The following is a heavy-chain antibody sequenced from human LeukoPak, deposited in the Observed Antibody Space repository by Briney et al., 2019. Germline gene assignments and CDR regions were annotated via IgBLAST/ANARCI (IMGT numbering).Heavy chain of an antibody. CDR3: AKDSDVLTGYYGS. Sequence: GGSLRLSCAASGFTFSSFGMSWVRQAPGKGLEWVSGMTSGVSTYYVDSVKGRFTISRDNSKNTLYLQMNSLRAEDTAVYYCAKDSDVLTGYYGSWGQGTLVTVSS. D-gene: IGHD3-9*01. CDR1: GFTFSSFG. CDR2: MTSGVST. J-gene: IGHJ5*02. V-gene: IGHV3-23*01.